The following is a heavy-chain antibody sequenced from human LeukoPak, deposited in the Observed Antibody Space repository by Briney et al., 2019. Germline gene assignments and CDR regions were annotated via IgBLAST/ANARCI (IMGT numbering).Heavy chain of an antibody. CDR2: IYYTGST. Sequence: SETLSLTCTVSSGSISTYYWSWIRQPPGKGLEWIGYIYYTGSTNYSPSLKSRVTISVDTSKNQFSLKLSSVTAADTAVYYCAIGMTTVTTSDAFDIWGQGTMVTVSS. J-gene: IGHJ3*02. CDR3: AIGMTTVTTSDAFDI. D-gene: IGHD4-11*01. CDR1: SGSISTYY. V-gene: IGHV4-59*01.